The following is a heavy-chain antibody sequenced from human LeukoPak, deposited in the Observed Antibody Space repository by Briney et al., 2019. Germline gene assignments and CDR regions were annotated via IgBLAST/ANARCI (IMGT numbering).Heavy chain of an antibody. D-gene: IGHD4-23*01. V-gene: IGHV4-4*07. CDR1: GGSINSYY. CDR2: IYSSGST. J-gene: IGHJ4*02. Sequence: SETLSLTCTVSGGSINSYYWSWIRQPAGKGLEWIGRIYSSGSTNYNPSLKSRVSMSVDTSKNQFSLKLTSVTAGDTAVYYCARGGKATVVTMWGQGILVTVSS. CDR3: ARGGKATVVTM.